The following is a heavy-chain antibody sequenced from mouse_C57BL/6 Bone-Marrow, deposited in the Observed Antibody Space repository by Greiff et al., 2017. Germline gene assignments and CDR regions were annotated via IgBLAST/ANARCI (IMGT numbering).Heavy chain of an antibody. Sequence: QVQLQQPGAELVRPGSSVKLSCKASGYTFTSYWMDWVKQRPGQGLEWIGNIYPSDSETHYNQKFKDKATLTVDKSSSTAYMQLRSLTSEDSAVYYCARTNSLTDWGQGTTLTVSS. CDR2: IYPSDSET. CDR1: GYTFTSYW. J-gene: IGHJ2*01. V-gene: IGHV1-61*01. D-gene: IGHD2-13*01. CDR3: ARTNSLTD.